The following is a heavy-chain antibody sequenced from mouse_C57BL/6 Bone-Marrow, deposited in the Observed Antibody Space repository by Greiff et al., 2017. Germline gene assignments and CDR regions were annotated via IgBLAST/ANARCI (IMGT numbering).Heavy chain of an antibody. Sequence: DVKLVESGGDLVKPGGSLKLSCAASGFTFSSYGMSWVRQTPDKRLEWVATISSGGSYTYYPDSVKGRFTISRDNAKNTLYLQMSSLKSEDTAMYYCARRGDVSWYFDVWGTGTTVTVSS. CDR3: ARRGDVSWYFDV. CDR1: GFTFSSYG. D-gene: IGHD3-3*01. CDR2: ISSGGSYT. J-gene: IGHJ1*03. V-gene: IGHV5-6*02.